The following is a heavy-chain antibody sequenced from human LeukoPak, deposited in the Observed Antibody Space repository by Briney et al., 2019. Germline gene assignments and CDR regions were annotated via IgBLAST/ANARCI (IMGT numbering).Heavy chain of an antibody. Sequence: SKTLSLTCTVSGGSISSYYWSWIRQPPGKGLEWIGYIYYSGSTNYNPSLKSRVTISVDTSKNQFSLKLSSVTAADTAVYYCARSPMWLDAFDIWGQGTMVTVSS. CDR1: GGSISSYY. D-gene: IGHD5-12*01. V-gene: IGHV4-59*08. J-gene: IGHJ3*02. CDR2: IYYSGST. CDR3: ARSPMWLDAFDI.